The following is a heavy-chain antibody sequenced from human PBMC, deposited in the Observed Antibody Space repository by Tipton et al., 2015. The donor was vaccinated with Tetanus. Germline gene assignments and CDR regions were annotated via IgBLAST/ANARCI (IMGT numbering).Heavy chain of an antibody. CDR3: ARMGFTYGQVVY. CDR2: VYYSGRT. D-gene: IGHD5-18*01. J-gene: IGHJ4*02. CDR1: GGSISSYY. Sequence: LRLSCTVSGGSISSYYWSWIRQPPGKGLEWIGHVYYSGRTYYNPPLKSRVTISADMSKNQFSLKLTSVTAADTATYYCARMGFTYGQVVYWGQGTLVTVAS. V-gene: IGHV4-59*08.